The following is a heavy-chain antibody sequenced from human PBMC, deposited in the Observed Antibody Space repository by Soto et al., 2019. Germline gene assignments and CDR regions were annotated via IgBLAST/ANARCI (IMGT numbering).Heavy chain of an antibody. V-gene: IGHV3-23*01. Sequence: PGGSLRLSCAASGVIFSTYDMSWVRQTPGKGLEWVSSIGKSGDSTYYADSVKGRFTISRDNSKNTLFLQMNSLRAEDTALYYCAKDPPRGPLGIAAAGSRWFNPWGQGTLVTVSS. CDR3: AKDPPRGPLGIAAAGSRWFNP. J-gene: IGHJ5*02. CDR2: IGKSGDST. D-gene: IGHD6-13*01. CDR1: GVIFSTYD.